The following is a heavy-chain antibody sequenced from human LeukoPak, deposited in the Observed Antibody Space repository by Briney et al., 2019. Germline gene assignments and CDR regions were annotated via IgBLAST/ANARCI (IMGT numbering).Heavy chain of an antibody. CDR3: ARAHTIFLPRGPLWFDP. D-gene: IGHD3-9*01. V-gene: IGHV1-2*06. CDR1: GYTFTGYY. CDR2: INPNSGGT. J-gene: IGHJ5*02. Sequence: GASVKVSCKASGYTFTGYYMHWVRQAPGQGLEWMGRINPNSGGTNYARKFQGRVTMTRDTSISTAYMELSRLRSDDTAVYYCARAHTIFLPRGPLWFDPWGQGTLVTVSS.